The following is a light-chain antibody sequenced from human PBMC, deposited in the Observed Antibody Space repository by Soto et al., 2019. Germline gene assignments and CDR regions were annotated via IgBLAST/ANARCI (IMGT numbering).Light chain of an antibody. Sequence: DIQMTQSPSSLSASVGDSVTITCRASQSISSYLNWYQQKPGKAPKLLIDAASSLQSGVPSRFSGSGSGTDFTLTISSLQPEDFATYYCQQSYSTPLTFGGGTKVDIK. V-gene: IGKV1-39*01. CDR1: QSISSY. J-gene: IGKJ4*01. CDR3: QQSYSTPLT. CDR2: AAS.